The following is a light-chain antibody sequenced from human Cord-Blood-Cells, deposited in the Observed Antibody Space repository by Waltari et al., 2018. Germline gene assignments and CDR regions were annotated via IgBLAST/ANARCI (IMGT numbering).Light chain of an antibody. V-gene: IGLV3-19*01. CDR1: SLRSYY. CDR3: NSRDSSGNHLV. CDR2: GKN. Sequence: SSELTQDPAVSVALGQTVRITCQGDSLRSYYASWYQQKPGQAPVLVIYGKNNRPSGIPDRWSGSSSGNTASLTITGAQAEDEADYYCNSRDSSGNHLVFGGGTKLTVL. J-gene: IGLJ2*01.